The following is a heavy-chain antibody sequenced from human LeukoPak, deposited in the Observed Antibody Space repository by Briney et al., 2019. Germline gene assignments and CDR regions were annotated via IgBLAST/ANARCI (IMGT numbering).Heavy chain of an antibody. CDR1: GFTFSSYG. V-gene: IGHV3-21*01. Sequence: PGGSLRLSCVASGFTFSSYGMHWVRQAPGKGLEWVSSISSSSSYIYYADSVKGRFTISRDNAKNSLYMQMNSQRAEDTAVYYCARELSNFQAAMVTWGQGALVTVSS. J-gene: IGHJ5*02. D-gene: IGHD5-18*01. CDR3: ARELSNFQAAMVT. CDR2: ISSSSSYI.